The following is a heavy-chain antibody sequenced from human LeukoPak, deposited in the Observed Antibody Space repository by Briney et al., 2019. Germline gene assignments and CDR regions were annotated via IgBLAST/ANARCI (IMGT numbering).Heavy chain of an antibody. D-gene: IGHD6-13*01. CDR1: GGSISSSSYY. J-gene: IGHJ5*02. CDR3: PRAWYSSSWDLHWFDP. CDR2: IYYSGIT. Sequence: SETLSLTCTVSGGSISSSSYYWGWIRQPPGKGLERIGSIYYSGITYYNPSLKSRVTISVDTSKNQFSLKVRSVTAADTAVYYCPRAWYSSSWDLHWFDPWGQGTLVTVSS. V-gene: IGHV4-39*01.